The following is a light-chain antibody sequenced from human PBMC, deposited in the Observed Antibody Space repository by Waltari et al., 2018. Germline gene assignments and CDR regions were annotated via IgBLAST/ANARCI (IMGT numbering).Light chain of an antibody. V-gene: IGLV2-14*01. CDR3: SSYTISSAIFI. CDR2: EFT. CDR1: SRHVGHFNS. Sequence: QSALTQPTSVSGSLGPSITIPCPGTSRHVGHFNSLSWYQHHPDNAPKLIIYEFTNRPSGFSTRFSGSKSGNTASLTISGLQAEDEAFYFCSSYTISSAIFIFGGGTKVTV. J-gene: IGLJ2*01.